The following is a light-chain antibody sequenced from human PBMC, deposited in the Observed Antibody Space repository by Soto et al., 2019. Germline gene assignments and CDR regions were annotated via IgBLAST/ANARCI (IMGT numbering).Light chain of an antibody. CDR2: DVS. Sequence: DIQMTQSPPTLSASVGDRVTITCRASQSISDSLAWYQQKQGKAPDLLISDVSKLERGVASRFSGSGSGTEFTLTISSMQPDDLATYYCQQYHGFSRTFGQGTKVDIK. CDR3: QQYHGFSRT. CDR1: QSISDS. V-gene: IGKV1-5*01. J-gene: IGKJ1*01.